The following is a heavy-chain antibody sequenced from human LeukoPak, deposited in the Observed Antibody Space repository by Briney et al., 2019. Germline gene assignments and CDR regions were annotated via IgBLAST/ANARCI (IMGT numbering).Heavy chain of an antibody. J-gene: IGHJ6*02. CDR3: ARHGVRDWYKGTYYSGMDV. CDR2: MYQSGST. V-gene: IGHV4-39*01. D-gene: IGHD2-21*02. Sequence: SETLSLTCTVSGDSISSGGYYWSWIRQHPGKGLEWVGSMYQSGSTYYSPPLESRVSVSLDTSKNQVSLQLRSVTAADTAVYFCARHGVRDWYKGTYYSGMDVWGQGTTVTVSS. CDR1: GDSISSGGYY.